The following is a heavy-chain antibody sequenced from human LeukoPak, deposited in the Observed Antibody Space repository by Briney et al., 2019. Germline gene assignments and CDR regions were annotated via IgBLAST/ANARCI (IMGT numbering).Heavy chain of an antibody. Sequence: SETLSLTCTVSGYSISSRYYWGWIRQPPGKGLEWIGTASHSGSTYYTPSLKSRVTISVDTSKNHFSLQLTSVTAADTAFYYCARAEMATITFDYWGQGTLVTVSS. CDR1: GYSISSRYY. V-gene: IGHV4-38-2*02. CDR2: ASHSGST. D-gene: IGHD5-24*01. J-gene: IGHJ4*02. CDR3: ARAEMATITFDY.